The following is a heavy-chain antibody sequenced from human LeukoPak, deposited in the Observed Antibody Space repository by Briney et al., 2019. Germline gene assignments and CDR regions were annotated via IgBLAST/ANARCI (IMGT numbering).Heavy chain of an antibody. J-gene: IGHJ4*02. D-gene: IGHD3-16*01. CDR1: GGSISSYY. CDR3: ARARLTFGGVIYFDY. CDR2: IYTSGST. Sequence: SETLSLTCTVSGGSISSYYWSWIRQPAGKGLEWIGRIYTSGSTNYNPSLKSRVTMSVDTSKNQFSLKLSSVTAADTAAYYCARARLTFGGVIYFDYWGQGTLVTVSS. V-gene: IGHV4-4*07.